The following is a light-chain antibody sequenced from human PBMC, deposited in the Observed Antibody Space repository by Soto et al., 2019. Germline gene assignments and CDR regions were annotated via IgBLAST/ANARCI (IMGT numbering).Light chain of an antibody. J-gene: IGKJ1*01. V-gene: IGKV3-11*01. CDR2: DAS. CDR1: QSVSSY. CDR3: QQPWT. Sequence: EIVLTQSPATLSLSPGERATLSCRASQSVSSYLAWYQQKPGQAPRLLIYDASNRATGIPARFSGSGSGTDFTLTVSSLEPEAFAVYYCQQPWTFGHGTKVEIK.